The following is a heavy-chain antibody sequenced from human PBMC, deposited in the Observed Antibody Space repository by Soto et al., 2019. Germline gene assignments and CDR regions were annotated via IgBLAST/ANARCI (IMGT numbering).Heavy chain of an antibody. Sequence: PGGSLRLSCAASGFTFSGSAMHWVRQASGKGLEWVGRIRSKPNNYATEYTESMKGRFTISRDDSKNTVYLQMNSLKTEDTAVYYCTTVRSDYSGSRDTHVSFDCWEQRSQVTVAS. CDR2: IRSKPNNYAT. CDR1: GFTFSGSA. CDR3: TTVRSDYSGSRDTHVSFDC. V-gene: IGHV3-73*01. D-gene: IGHD2-2*01. J-gene: IGHJ4*02.